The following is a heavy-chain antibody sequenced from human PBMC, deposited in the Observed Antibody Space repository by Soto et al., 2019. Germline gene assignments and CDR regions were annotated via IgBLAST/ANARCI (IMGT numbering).Heavy chain of an antibody. Sequence: GESLKISCKGSGYSFTSYWIGWVRQMPGKGLEWMGIIYPGDSDTRYSPSFQGQVTISADKSISTAYLQWSSLKASDTAMYYCARRLRYYYDSSGPMDVWGQGATVTVSS. V-gene: IGHV5-51*01. D-gene: IGHD3-22*01. J-gene: IGHJ6*02. CDR2: IYPGDSDT. CDR1: GYSFTSYW. CDR3: ARRLRYYYDSSGPMDV.